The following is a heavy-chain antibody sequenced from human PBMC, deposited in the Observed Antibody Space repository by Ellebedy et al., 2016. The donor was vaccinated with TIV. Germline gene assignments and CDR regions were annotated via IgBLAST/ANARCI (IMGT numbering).Heavy chain of an antibody. CDR2: ISSSGSTI. CDR3: AQGRGDFWSGYYGGDFDY. J-gene: IGHJ4*02. D-gene: IGHD3-3*01. CDR1: GFTFSDYY. V-gene: IGHV3-11*04. Sequence: GGSLRLXXAASGFTFSDYYMSWIRQAPGKGLEWVSYISSSGSTIYYADSVKGRFTISRDNAKNSLYLQMNSLRAEDTAVYYCAQGRGDFWSGYYGGDFDYWGQGTLVTVSS.